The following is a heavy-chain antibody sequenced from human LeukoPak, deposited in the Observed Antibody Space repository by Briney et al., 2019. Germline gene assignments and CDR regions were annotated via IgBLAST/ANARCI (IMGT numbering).Heavy chain of an antibody. J-gene: IGHJ4*02. V-gene: IGHV3-30-3*01. CDR3: ARDITMIVVAPQGY. CDR2: ISYDGSNK. CDR1: GFTFSSYA. D-gene: IGHD3-22*01. Sequence: GGSLRLSCAASGFTFSSYAIHWVRQAPGKGLEWVAVISYDGSNKYYADSVKGRFTISRDNSKNTLYLQMNSLRAEDTAVYYCARDITMIVVAPQGYWGQGTLVTVSS.